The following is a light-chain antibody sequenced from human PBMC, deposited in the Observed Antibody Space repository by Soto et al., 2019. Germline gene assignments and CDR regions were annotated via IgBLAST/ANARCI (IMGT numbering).Light chain of an antibody. CDR1: QDISNY. CDR3: QQYDNLPLT. CDR2: DAS. J-gene: IGKJ4*01. Sequence: DIQMTQSPSSLSASVGDRVTITCQASQDISNYLNWYQQKPGKAPKLLIYDASNLETGVPSRFSGSGSGTDFTFTISSLQPEDIATYYCQQYDNLPLTFGGGPRWIS. V-gene: IGKV1-33*01.